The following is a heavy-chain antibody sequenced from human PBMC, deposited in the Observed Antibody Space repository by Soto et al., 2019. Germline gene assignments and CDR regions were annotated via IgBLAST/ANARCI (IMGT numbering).Heavy chain of an antibody. V-gene: IGHV4-30-2*01. CDR3: ARAIAAAGTGWYFDL. J-gene: IGHJ2*01. Sequence: QLQLQESGSGLVKPSQTLSLTCAVSGGSISSGGYSGSWIRQPPGKGLEWIGYIYHSGSTYYNPSLKSRVTISVDRSKNQFSLKLSSVTAADTAVYYCARAIAAAGTGWYFDLWGRGTLVTVSS. CDR2: IYHSGST. D-gene: IGHD6-13*01. CDR1: GGSISSGGYS.